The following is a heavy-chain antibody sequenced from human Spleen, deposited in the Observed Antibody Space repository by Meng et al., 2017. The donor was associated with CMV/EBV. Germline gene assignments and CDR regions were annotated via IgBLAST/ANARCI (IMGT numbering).Heavy chain of an antibody. CDR2: ISWNSGSI. V-gene: IGHV3-9*01. CDR3: AKAPRSSSGWRTFFDY. D-gene: IGHD6-19*01. J-gene: IGHJ4*02. Sequence: GGSLRLSCAASGFTFSNYAMSWVRQAPGKGLEWVSGISWNSGSIGYADSVKGRFTISRDNAKNSLYLQMNSLRAEDTALYYCAKAPRSSSGWRTFFDYWGQGTLVTVSS. CDR1: GFTFSNYA.